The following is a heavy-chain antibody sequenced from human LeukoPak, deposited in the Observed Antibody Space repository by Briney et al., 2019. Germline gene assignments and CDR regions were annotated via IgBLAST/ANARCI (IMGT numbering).Heavy chain of an antibody. D-gene: IGHD2-2*01. CDR3: ARVFCSSTSCYPYFDY. CDR2: INHSGST. CDR1: GGSFSGYY. V-gene: IGHV4-34*09. J-gene: IGHJ4*02. Sequence: PSETLSLTCAVYGGSFSGYYWSWIRQPPGKGLEWIGEINHSGSTNYNPSLKSRVTISVDTSKNQFSLKLSSVTAADTAVYYCARVFCSSTSCYPYFDYWGQGTLVTVSS.